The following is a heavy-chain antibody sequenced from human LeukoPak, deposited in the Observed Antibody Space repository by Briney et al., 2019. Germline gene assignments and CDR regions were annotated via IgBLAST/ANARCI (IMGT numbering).Heavy chain of an antibody. CDR2: IYYSGST. V-gene: IGHV4-59*01. CDR3: ARGASDSRGYYYYYMDV. CDR1: GGSISSYY. J-gene: IGHJ6*03. Sequence: SETLSLTCTVSGGSISSYYWSWIRQPPGKGLEWIGYIYYSGSTNYNPSLKSRVTISVDTSKNQFSLKLSSVTAADTAVYYCARGASDSRGYYYYYMDVWGKGTTVTVSS. D-gene: IGHD3-22*01.